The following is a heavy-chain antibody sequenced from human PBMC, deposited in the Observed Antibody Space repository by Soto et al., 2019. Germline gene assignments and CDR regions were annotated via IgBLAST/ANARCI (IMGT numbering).Heavy chain of an antibody. V-gene: IGHV4-59*01. CDR3: ARDRAAGTPYSYVMDV. CDR2: IYYSGST. D-gene: IGHD6-19*01. CDR1: GGSISSYY. Sequence: QVQLQESGPGLVKPSETLSLTCTVSGGSISSYYWSWIRQPQGKGLEWIVYIYYSGSTNYTPSLKSRVTISVDTSKNQFSLKLSSVTAADTAVYYCARDRAAGTPYSYVMDVWVQGTTVTVSS. J-gene: IGHJ6*02.